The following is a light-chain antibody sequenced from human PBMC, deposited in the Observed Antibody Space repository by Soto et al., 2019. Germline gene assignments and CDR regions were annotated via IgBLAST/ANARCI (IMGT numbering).Light chain of an antibody. CDR3: PQYKSWPTLT. Sequence: DIVMTQSPAILSVALGERATLSCLASQSISDNLAWYQQRSGQAPRLLIYGASTRATGVPARFSGSGSGTEFTLTISSLQSDDFAISYFPQYKSWPTLTCGGGTKVE. V-gene: IGKV3-15*01. CDR1: QSISDN. CDR2: GAS. J-gene: IGKJ4*01.